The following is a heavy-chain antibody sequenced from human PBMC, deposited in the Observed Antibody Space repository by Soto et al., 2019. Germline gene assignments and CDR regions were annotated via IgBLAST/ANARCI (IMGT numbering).Heavy chain of an antibody. D-gene: IGHD2-2*01. J-gene: IGHJ6*02. CDR2: IHESGTGT. CDR1: GFNFRNYA. CDR3: ARYIPGVRYYGMDV. V-gene: IGHV3-23*01. Sequence: GGSLRLSCAASGFNFRNYAMTWVRQAPGKGLEWVSLIHESGTGTYYADSVKGRFTISRDNSGNTLFLEMYSLRAEDTAVYYCARYIPGVRYYGMDVWGQGTTVTVSS.